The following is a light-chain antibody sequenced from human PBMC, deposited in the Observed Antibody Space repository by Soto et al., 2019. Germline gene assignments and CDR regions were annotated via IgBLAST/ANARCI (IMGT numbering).Light chain of an antibody. CDR1: KIGRKS. CDR2: YDN. J-gene: IGLJ1*01. CDR3: QVWDSSSDHYV. V-gene: IGLV3-21*04. Sequence: YELTQPPSESVAPGETASITCGGDKIGRKSVHWYQQRPGQAPVLVMYYDNDRPSEIPERFSGSNSGNTATLSISRVEAGDEADYYCQVWDSSSDHYVFGTGTKLTVL.